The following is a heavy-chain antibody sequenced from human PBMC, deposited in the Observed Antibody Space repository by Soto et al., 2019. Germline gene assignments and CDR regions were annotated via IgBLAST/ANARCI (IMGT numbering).Heavy chain of an antibody. CDR3: AAGIGGAY. CDR2: IYYSGST. Sequence: QVQLQESGPGLVKPSETLSLTCTVSGGSISSYYWSWIRQPPGKGLEWIGYIYYSGSTNYNPSLKSRVPISVDTSKNQFSLKLSSVTAADTAVYYCAAGIGGAYWGQGTLVTVSS. CDR1: GGSISSYY. D-gene: IGHD6-19*01. J-gene: IGHJ4*02. V-gene: IGHV4-59*01.